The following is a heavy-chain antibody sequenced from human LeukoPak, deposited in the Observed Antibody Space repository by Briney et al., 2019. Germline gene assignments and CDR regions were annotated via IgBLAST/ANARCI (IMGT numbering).Heavy chain of an antibody. CDR2: IYYSGST. Sequence: SETLSLTCTVSGGSISSYYWSWIRQPPGKGLEWIGYIYYSGSTNYNPSLKSRVTISVDTSKNQFSLKQSSVTAADTAVYYCARDLWELTGFDYWGQGTLVTVSS. D-gene: IGHD1-14*01. CDR3: ARDLWELTGFDY. J-gene: IGHJ4*02. V-gene: IGHV4-59*01. CDR1: GGSISSYY.